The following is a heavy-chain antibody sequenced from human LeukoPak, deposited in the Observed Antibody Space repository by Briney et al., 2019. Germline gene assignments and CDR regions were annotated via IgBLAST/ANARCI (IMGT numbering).Heavy chain of an antibody. CDR2: INTNTGHT. Sequence: PSVKLSCKASGYTFTSFAMKWVRQAPGQGLEWIGWINTNTGHTTYAQGFTGRFVFSVHTSDSTAYLHISSLQAEDTAVYYCARAEVSCSRSTCFLHWGQGTLVTVSS. D-gene: IGHD2-15*01. V-gene: IGHV7-4-1*02. CDR1: GYTFTSFA. J-gene: IGHJ4*02. CDR3: ARAEVSCSRSTCFLH.